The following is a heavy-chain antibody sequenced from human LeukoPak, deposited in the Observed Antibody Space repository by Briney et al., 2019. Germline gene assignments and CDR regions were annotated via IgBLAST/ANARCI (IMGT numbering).Heavy chain of an antibody. J-gene: IGHJ5*02. CDR1: GYTFTSYY. V-gene: IGHV1-46*01. Sequence: ASVKVSCKASGYTFTSYYMHWVRQAPGQGLEWMGIINPSGGSTSYAQKFQGRVTMTRDTSTSTVYTELSSLRSEDTAVYYCARDRISSSGLNWFDPWGQGTLVTVSS. D-gene: IGHD6-13*01. CDR2: INPSGGST. CDR3: ARDRISSSGLNWFDP.